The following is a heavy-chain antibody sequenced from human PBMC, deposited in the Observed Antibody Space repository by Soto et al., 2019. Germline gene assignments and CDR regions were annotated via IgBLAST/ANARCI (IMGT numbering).Heavy chain of an antibody. J-gene: IGHJ4*02. CDR1: GGSFSGYY. CDR3: ARGVVPAAIGESPPTYFDY. D-gene: IGHD2-2*01. CDR2: INHSGST. V-gene: IGHV4-34*01. Sequence: PSETLSLTCAVYGGSFSGYYWSWIRQPPGKGLEWIGEINHSGSTNYNPSLKSRVTISVDTSKNQFSLKLSSVTAADTAVYYCARGVVPAAIGESPPTYFDYWGQGTLVTVSS.